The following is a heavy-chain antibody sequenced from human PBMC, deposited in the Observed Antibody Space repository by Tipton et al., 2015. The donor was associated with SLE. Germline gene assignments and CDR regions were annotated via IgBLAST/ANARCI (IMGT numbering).Heavy chain of an antibody. CDR2: IDPSDSYA. D-gene: IGHD6-19*01. V-gene: IGHV5-10-1*01. J-gene: IGHJ6*02. CDR3: ARRHSSGSLDYYYGMDV. Sequence: VQLVQSGAEVKKPGESLRISCKGSGYSFTSYWISWVRQMPGKGLEWMGRIDPSDSYANYSPSFQGHVTISADKSISTAYLQWSSLKASDTAMYYCARRHSSGSLDYYYGMDVWGQGTTVTVSS. CDR1: GYSFTSYW.